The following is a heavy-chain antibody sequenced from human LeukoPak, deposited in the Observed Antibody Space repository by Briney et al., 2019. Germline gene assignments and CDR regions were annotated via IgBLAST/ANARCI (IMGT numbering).Heavy chain of an antibody. CDR3: VKGAESYCDSRSDY. D-gene: IGHD3-22*01. J-gene: IGHJ4*02. CDR1: GFIFSSYA. CDR2: MSSSGGKT. V-gene: IGHV3-64D*09. Sequence: GGSLRLSCSASGFIFSSYAMHWVRQAPGKGLEYVSAMSSSGGKTYYADSMKGRFIISRDNARNTLYLQLSSLTAEDTAVYFCVKGAESYCDSRSDYWGQGTLVTVSS.